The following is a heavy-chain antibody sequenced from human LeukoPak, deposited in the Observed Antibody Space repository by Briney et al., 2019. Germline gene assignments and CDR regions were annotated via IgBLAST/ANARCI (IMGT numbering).Heavy chain of an antibody. V-gene: IGHV3-9*01. CDR1: GFTFDDYA. J-gene: IGHJ3*02. CDR3: AREESEAFDI. CDR2: ISWNSGSI. Sequence: GRSLRLSCAASGFTFDDYAMHWVRQAPGKGLEWVSGISWNSGSIGYADSVKGRFTISRDNAKNSLYLQMNNLRAEDTAVYYCAREESEAFDIWGQGTMVTVSS.